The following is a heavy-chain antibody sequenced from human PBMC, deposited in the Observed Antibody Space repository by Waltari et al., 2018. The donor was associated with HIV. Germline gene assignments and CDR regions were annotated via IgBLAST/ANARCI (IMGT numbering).Heavy chain of an antibody. CDR2: INPSGGSP. Sequence: QVQLVQSGAEVKKPGASVNVSCKASGYTFTSNYMHWVRQAPGQGLEWMGIINPSGGSPSYAQKFRGRVTMTRDTSTGTVYMELRSLRSEDTAVYYCTRDVGVCNGGSCHRIGFDPLGQGTLVTVSS. CDR1: GYTFTSNY. J-gene: IGHJ5*02. D-gene: IGHD2-15*01. CDR3: TRDVGVCNGGSCHRIGFDP. V-gene: IGHV1-46*03.